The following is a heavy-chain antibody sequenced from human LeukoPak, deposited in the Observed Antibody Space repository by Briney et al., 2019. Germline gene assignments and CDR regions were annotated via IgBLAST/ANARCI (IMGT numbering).Heavy chain of an antibody. Sequence: PGRSLRLSCAASGFTFSSYAMHWVRQAPGKGLEWVAVISYDGSNKYYADSVKGRFTISRDNSKNTLYLQMNSLRAEDTAVYYCARDRNYCSSDRCYDVFDIWGQGTMVTVSS. CDR2: ISYDGSNK. J-gene: IGHJ3*02. CDR3: ARDRNYCSSDRCYDVFDI. CDR1: GFTFSSYA. V-gene: IGHV3-30-3*01. D-gene: IGHD6-19*01.